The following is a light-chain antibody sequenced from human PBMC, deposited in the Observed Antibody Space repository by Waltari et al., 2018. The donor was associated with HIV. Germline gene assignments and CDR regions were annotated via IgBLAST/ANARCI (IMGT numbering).Light chain of an antibody. CDR3: QQYGTSQWT. CDR2: GAS. J-gene: IGKJ1*01. V-gene: IGKV3-20*01. Sequence: EIGLTHPPGPLSLSPGETAALSCRASQSVTSNYFAWYQQKPGRAPRLLISGASNRASGIPDRFSGSGAGTGFTLTISRLEPEDFAVYYCQQYGTSQWTFGRGTKVEI. CDR1: QSVTSNY.